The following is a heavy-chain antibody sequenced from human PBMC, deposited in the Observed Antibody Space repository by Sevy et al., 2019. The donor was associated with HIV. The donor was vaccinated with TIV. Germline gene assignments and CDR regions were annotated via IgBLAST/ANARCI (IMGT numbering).Heavy chain of an antibody. V-gene: IGHV1-8*01. CDR2: MNPNSGNT. Sequence: ASVKVSCKASGYTFTSYDINWVRQATGQGLEWMGWMNPNSGNTGYAQKFQGRVTMTRNTSISTAYMELGSLRSEDTAVYYCAAGIVVVTAHRAFDIWGQGTMVTVSS. D-gene: IGHD2-21*02. CDR1: GYTFTSYD. CDR3: AAGIVVVTAHRAFDI. J-gene: IGHJ3*02.